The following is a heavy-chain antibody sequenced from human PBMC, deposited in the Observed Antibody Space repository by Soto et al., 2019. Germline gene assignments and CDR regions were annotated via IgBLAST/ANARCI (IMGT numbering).Heavy chain of an antibody. J-gene: IGHJ6*03. CDR3: ARQELTMVRGVVDYYYYYMDV. CDR1: GYSFTSYW. D-gene: IGHD3-10*01. Sequence: GESLKISCKGSGYSFTSYWIGWVRQMPGKGLEWMGIIYPGDSDTRYSPSFQGQVTISADKSISTAYLQWSSLKASDTAMYYCARQELTMVRGVVDYYYYYMDVWGKGTTVTVSS. V-gene: IGHV5-51*01. CDR2: IYPGDSDT.